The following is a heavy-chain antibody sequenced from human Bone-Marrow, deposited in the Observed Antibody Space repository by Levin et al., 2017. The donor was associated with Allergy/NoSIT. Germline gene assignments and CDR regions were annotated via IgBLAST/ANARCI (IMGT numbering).Heavy chain of an antibody. CDR3: ASTGHFHYYMDV. V-gene: IGHV4-4*02. CDR2: IYHSGST. CDR1: GGSISSSNW. J-gene: IGHJ6*03. Sequence: PSETLSLTCAVFGGSISSSNWWSWVRQPPGKGLEWIGEIYHSGSTNYNPSLKSRVTISVDKSKNQFSLKLSSVTAADTAVYYCASTGHFHYYMDVWGKGTTVTVSS.